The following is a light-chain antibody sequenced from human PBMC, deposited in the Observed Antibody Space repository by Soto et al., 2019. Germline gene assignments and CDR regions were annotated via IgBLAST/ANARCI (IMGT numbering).Light chain of an antibody. CDR2: GGN. V-gene: IGLV1-40*01. Sequence: QSVLTQPPSVSGAPGQGVTISCTGSSSNIGAPYDVHWYQHLPGTAPKLLISGGNNRPSGVPDRFSGSRSGTSASLAITGLQAEDEADYYCQSYDMSLNNHVFGTGTKLTVL. J-gene: IGLJ1*01. CDR1: SSNIGAPYD. CDR3: QSYDMSLNNHV.